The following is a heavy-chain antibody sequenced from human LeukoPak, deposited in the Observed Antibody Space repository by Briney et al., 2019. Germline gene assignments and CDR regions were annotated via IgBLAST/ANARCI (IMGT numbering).Heavy chain of an antibody. V-gene: IGHV3-9*01. CDR1: GFTFDDYA. D-gene: IGHD6-13*01. Sequence: GGSLRLSCAASGFTFDDYAMPWVRHAPGKGLEWVSGISWNSGSIGYADSVKGRFTISRDNAKNSLYLQMNSLRAEDTALYYCAKEIAAAGFDPWGQGTLVTVSS. CDR3: AKEIAAAGFDP. CDR2: ISWNSGSI. J-gene: IGHJ5*02.